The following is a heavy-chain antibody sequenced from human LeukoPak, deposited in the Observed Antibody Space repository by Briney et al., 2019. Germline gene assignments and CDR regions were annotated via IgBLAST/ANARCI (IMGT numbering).Heavy chain of an antibody. CDR1: GGSFSGYY. J-gene: IGHJ5*02. CDR3: ARGPITMVRGVIRKFDP. D-gene: IGHD3-10*01. Sequence: PSETLSLTCAVYGGSFSGYYWSWIRQPPGKGLEWIGEINHIGSTNYNTSLKSRVTISVDTSKNQFSLELSSVTAADTAVYYCARGPITMVRGVIRKFDPWGQGTLVTVSS. CDR2: INHIGST. V-gene: IGHV4-34*01.